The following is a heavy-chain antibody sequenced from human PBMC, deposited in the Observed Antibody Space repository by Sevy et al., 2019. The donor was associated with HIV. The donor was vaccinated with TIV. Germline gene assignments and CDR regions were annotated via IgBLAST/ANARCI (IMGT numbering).Heavy chain of an antibody. Sequence: GGSLRLSCAASGFAFSDHGMHWVRQPPGKGLEWVAVIGYDGKNQHFADSVKGRFTISRDNSKNTVYLQFRSLRAEDTAIYYCARDPRVFGDYLLTHFDYWGQGVLVTVSS. CDR1: GFAFSDHG. CDR3: ARDPRVFGDYLLTHFDY. V-gene: IGHV3-33*01. J-gene: IGHJ4*02. CDR2: IGYDGKNQ. D-gene: IGHD4-17*01.